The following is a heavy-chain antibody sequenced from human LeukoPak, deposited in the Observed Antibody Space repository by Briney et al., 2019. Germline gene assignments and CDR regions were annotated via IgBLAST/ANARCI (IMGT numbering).Heavy chain of an antibody. D-gene: IGHD3-10*01. CDR1: GYTFTSYD. V-gene: IGHV1-8*01. CDR2: MNPNSGNT. CDR3: ARGYYYGSGSLIKGRYYFDY. Sequence: ASVKVSCKASGYTFTSYDINWVRQATGQGLEWMGWMNPNSGNTGCAQKFQGRVTMTRNTSISTAYMELSSLRSEDTAVYYCARGYYYGSGSLIKGRYYFDYWGQGTLVTVSS. J-gene: IGHJ4*02.